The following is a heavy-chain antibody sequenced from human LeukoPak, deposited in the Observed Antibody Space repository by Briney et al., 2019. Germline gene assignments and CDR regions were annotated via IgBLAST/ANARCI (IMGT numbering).Heavy chain of an antibody. D-gene: IGHD6-13*01. CDR3: ARSTRSSSWFPGADFFQY. Sequence: PGGSLRLSCAASGFTFSSYGMSWVRQAPGKGLEWVSSISSSGGYIYYADSVKGRFSISRDNAKNSLYLQMNSLRAEDTAVYYCARSTRSSSWFPGADFFQYWGQGTLVPVSS. CDR1: GFTFSSYG. CDR2: ISSSGGYI. V-gene: IGHV3-21*06. J-gene: IGHJ1*01.